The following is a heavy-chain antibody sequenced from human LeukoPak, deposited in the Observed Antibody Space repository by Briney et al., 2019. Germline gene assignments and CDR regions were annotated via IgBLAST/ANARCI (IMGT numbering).Heavy chain of an antibody. CDR2: IYSSGST. D-gene: IGHD3-22*01. V-gene: IGHV4-31*03. Sequence: SQTLSLTCTVSGGSISSGDYSWSWIRQHPGKGLEWIGYIYSSGSTYYNPSLKSRVTISVDTSKNQFSLKLTSVTAADTAVYYCARENYYDSSHGMDVWGQGTTVTVSS. J-gene: IGHJ6*02. CDR3: ARENYYDSSHGMDV. CDR1: GGSISSGDYS.